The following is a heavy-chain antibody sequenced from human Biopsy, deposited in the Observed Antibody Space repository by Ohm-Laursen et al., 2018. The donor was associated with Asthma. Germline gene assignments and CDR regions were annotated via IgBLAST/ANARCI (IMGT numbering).Heavy chain of an antibody. Sequence: SLRLSCAASGFSFSNYGMHWVRQAPGKGLAWVAVISFAGTNRNYTDSVKGRFTISRDNSRNTLHLEMNSLRAEDTAVYFCAKEVFPGWELRRGPDSWGQGTLVTVSS. D-gene: IGHD1-26*01. CDR1: GFSFSNYG. CDR2: ISFAGTNR. V-gene: IGHV3-30*18. J-gene: IGHJ4*02. CDR3: AKEVFPGWELRRGPDS.